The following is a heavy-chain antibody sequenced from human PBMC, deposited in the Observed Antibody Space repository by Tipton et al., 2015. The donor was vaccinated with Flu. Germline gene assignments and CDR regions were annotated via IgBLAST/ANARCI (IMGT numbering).Heavy chain of an antibody. V-gene: IGHV3-9*01. CDR2: ITWNSGSI. D-gene: IGHD3-10*01. Sequence: SLRLSCVASGFTFDDYAMHWVRQAPGKGPEWVSGITWNSGSIGYADSVQGRFTISRDDAKNTLSLQMNSLRVEDTALYHCVKTAKRITAVVPVGWFDPWGQGTPVTVSS. CDR1: GFTFDDYA. CDR3: VKTAKRITAVVPVGWFDP. J-gene: IGHJ5*02.